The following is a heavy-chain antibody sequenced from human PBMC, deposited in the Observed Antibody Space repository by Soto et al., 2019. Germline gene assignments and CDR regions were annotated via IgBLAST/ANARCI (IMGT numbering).Heavy chain of an antibody. V-gene: IGHV4-31*03. D-gene: IGHD3-10*01. CDR3: ARRYSSVPRRLADAFDI. CDR2: IYYSGST. CDR1: GGSISSGGYY. Sequence: SETLSLTCTVSGGSISSGGYYGSWIRQHPGKGLEWIGYIYYSGSTYYNPSLKSRVTISVDTSKNQFSLKLSSVTAADTAVYYCARRYSSVPRRLADAFDIWGQGTMVTVSS. J-gene: IGHJ3*02.